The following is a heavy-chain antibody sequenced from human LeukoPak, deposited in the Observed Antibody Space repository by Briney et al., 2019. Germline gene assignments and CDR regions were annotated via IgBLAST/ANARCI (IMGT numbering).Heavy chain of an antibody. CDR2: ISDIGSI. CDR3: AGHHPRNTVDF. J-gene: IGHJ4*02. D-gene: IGHD2/OR15-2a*01. Sequence: SGPTLVNPTQTLTLTCTFSGFSLSTSGMCVSWIRQPPGKGLEWIAYISDIGSINYNPSLKSRVTISLETSKNQFSLKLSSVTAADTAVYYCAGHHPRNTVDFWGQGTLVTVSS. V-gene: IGHV4-61*08. CDR1: GFSLSTSGMC.